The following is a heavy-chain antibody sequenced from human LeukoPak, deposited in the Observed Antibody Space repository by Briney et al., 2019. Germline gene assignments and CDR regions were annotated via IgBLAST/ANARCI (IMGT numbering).Heavy chain of an antibody. V-gene: IGHV4-61*02. D-gene: IGHD5-18*01. Sequence: SETLSLTCTVSGGSISSGSYYWSCIRQPAGKGLEWIGRIYTSGSTNYNPSLKRRVTISVDTSKNQFSLKLSSVTAADTAVYYCARRGEYSYGYGAFDIWGQGTMVTVSS. CDR2: IYTSGST. J-gene: IGHJ3*02. CDR1: GGSISSGSYY. CDR3: ARRGEYSYGYGAFDI.